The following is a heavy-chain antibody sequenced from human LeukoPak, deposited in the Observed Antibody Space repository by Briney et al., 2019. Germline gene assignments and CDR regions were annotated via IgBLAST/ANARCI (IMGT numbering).Heavy chain of an antibody. Sequence: GGSLRLSCAASGFTFSSYAMSWVRQAPGKGLEWVSAISGSGGSTYYADSVKGRFTISRDNSKNTLYLQMNSLRAEDTAVYYCAKDPSLVVVPAAIQADYWGQGTLVTVSS. CDR1: GFTFSSYA. J-gene: IGHJ4*02. D-gene: IGHD2-2*01. CDR2: ISGSGGST. CDR3: AKDPSLVVVPAAIQADY. V-gene: IGHV3-23*01.